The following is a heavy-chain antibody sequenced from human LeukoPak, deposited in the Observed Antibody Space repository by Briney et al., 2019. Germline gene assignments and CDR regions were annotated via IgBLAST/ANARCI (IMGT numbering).Heavy chain of an antibody. CDR3: ARSGGSNWSNYYYYYYMDV. V-gene: IGHV3-21*01. CDR2: ISSSSSYI. CDR1: GFTFSSYS. J-gene: IGHJ6*03. D-gene: IGHD1-26*01. Sequence: PEGSLRLSCAASGFTFSSYSMNWVRQAPGKGLEWVSSISSSSSYIYYADSVKGRFTISRDNAKNSLYLQMNSLRAEDTAVYYCARSGGSNWSNYYYYYYMDVWGKGTTVTVSS.